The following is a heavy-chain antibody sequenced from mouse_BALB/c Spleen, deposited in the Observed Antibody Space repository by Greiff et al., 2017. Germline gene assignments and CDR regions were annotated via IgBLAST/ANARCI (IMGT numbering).Heavy chain of an antibody. CDR3: AAQLWLRQGYWYFDV. D-gene: IGHD2-2*01. CDR2: ISSGSSTI. J-gene: IGHJ1*01. Sequence: EVKLMESGGGLVQPGRSRKLSCAASGFTFSSFGMHWVRQAPEKGLEWVAYISSGSSTIYYADTVKGRFTISRDNPKNTLFLQMTSLRSEDTAMYYCAAQLWLRQGYWYFDVWGAGTTVTVSS. V-gene: IGHV5-17*02. CDR1: GFTFSSFG.